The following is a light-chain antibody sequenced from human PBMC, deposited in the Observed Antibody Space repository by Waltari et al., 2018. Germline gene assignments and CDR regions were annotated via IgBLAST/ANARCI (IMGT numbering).Light chain of an antibody. J-gene: IGLJ3*02. CDR2: ENN. CDR3: GAWDISVSAGV. V-gene: IGLV1-51*01. CDR1: KDY. Sequence: QSVLTQPPSVSAAPGQRGTISCPGVKDYVPCYQQFPGTAPKLLIYENNKRPSGIPDRFSSSKSGTSATLGITGLQTGDEADYYCGAWDISVSAGVFGGGTKLTVL.